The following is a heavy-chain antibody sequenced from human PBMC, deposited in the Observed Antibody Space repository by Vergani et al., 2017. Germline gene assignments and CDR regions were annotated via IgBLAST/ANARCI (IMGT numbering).Heavy chain of an antibody. CDR1: GYSFSRNW. J-gene: IGHJ2*01. Sequence: EVQLEQSGAAVKKPGESLEISCKGSGYSFSRNWIAWVRERPGQGLEWMGMIYPGNSETRNNPSFQGQVTISVDKSISTAYLQWSSLKASDTAIYYCARRGTQREYFTLWGRGTLVTVSS. D-gene: IGHD5-18*01. CDR2: IYPGNSET. CDR3: ARRGTQREYFTL. V-gene: IGHV5-51*03.